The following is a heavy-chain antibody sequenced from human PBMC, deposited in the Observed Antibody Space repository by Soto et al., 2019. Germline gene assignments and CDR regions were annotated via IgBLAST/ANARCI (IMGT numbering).Heavy chain of an antibody. D-gene: IGHD1-26*01. J-gene: IGHJ3*02. Sequence: PGESLKISCKASGFIFTNYWIGWVRQLPGKGLEWMGIIYPGDSDTKNSPSFQGQVTMSVDKSISTAYLQWSSLKASDTAIYYCARAAGIVGGAFDIWGQGTMVTVS. V-gene: IGHV5-51*01. CDR2: IYPGDSDT. CDR1: GFIFTNYW. CDR3: ARAAGIVGGAFDI.